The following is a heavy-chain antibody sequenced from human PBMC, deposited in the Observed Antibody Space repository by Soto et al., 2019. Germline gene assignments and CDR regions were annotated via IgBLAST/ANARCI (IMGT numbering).Heavy chain of an antibody. D-gene: IGHD6-13*01. CDR1: GFTFDDYA. CDR2: ISWNSGSI. Sequence: ESGGGLVQPGRSLRLSCAASGFTFDDYAMHWVRQAPGKGLEWVSGISWNSGSIGYADSVKGRFTISRDNAKNSLYLQMNSLRAEDTALYYCAKDRGAAAGRIDYWGQGTLVTVSS. J-gene: IGHJ4*02. CDR3: AKDRGAAAGRIDY. V-gene: IGHV3-9*01.